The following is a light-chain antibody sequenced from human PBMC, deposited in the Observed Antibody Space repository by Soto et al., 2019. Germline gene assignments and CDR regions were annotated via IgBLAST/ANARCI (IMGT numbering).Light chain of an antibody. CDR2: DAS. V-gene: IGKV3-11*01. J-gene: IGKJ3*01. CDR1: QSVSSY. CDR3: QQRSNWPPFT. Sequence: EIVLTQSPATLSLSPGERATLSCRASQSVSSYLAWYQQKPGQGPRLLIYDASNRATGIPARFSGSGSGTDFTLTISSLEPEDFAVYYCQQRSNWPPFTFGPVTKVYIK.